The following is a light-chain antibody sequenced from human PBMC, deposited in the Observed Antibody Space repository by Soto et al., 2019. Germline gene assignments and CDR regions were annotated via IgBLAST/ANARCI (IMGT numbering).Light chain of an antibody. J-gene: IGKJ5*01. CDR3: KQYENLPT. CDR1: QNINNY. Sequence: IRMTQSPSSLSASVGDIVTITWQASQNINNYLNWYQQKPGRAPKLLIYDASNLEAGVPSRFRGSGSGTDFTFTISRLQPEDIATYYCKQYENLPTFGQGTRLEIK. V-gene: IGKV1-33*01. CDR2: DAS.